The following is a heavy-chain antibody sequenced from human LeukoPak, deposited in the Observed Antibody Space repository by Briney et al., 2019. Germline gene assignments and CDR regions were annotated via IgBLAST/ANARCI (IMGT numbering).Heavy chain of an antibody. J-gene: IGHJ6*02. CDR3: ARYKDQLARYYYYGMDV. Sequence: SETLSPTCTVSGGSISSYYWSWIRQPPGKGLEWIGYIYYSGSTNYNPSLKSRVTISVDTSKNQFSLKLSSVTAADTAVYYCARYKDQLARYYYYGMDVWGQGTTVTVSS. D-gene: IGHD2-2*01. CDR2: IYYSGST. CDR1: GGSISSYY. V-gene: IGHV4-59*08.